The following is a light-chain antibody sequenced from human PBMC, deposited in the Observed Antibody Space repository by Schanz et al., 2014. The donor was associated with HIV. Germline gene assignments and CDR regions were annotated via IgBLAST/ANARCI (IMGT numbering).Light chain of an antibody. CDR1: SNDVGGYNF. CDR3: CSFTSRRTL. Sequence: QSALTQPASVSGSPGQSITISCTGTSNDVGGYNFVSWYQQHPGKAPKLIIYDVSNRPSGVSNRFSGSKSGITASLTISGLQPDDEADYYCCSFTSRRTLFGGGTKLTVL. J-gene: IGLJ2*01. CDR2: DVS. V-gene: IGLV2-14*03.